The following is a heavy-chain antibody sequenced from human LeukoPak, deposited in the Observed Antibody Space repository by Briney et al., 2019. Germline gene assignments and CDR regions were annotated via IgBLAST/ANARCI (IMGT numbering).Heavy chain of an antibody. CDR2: IYHSGST. CDR3: ARGRLKLLWFGEFIMDV. J-gene: IGHJ6*03. CDR1: GGSISSSNW. Sequence: PSETLSLTCAVSGGSISSSNWWSWVRQPPGKGLEWIGEIYHSGSTNYNPSLKSRVTISVDKSKNQFSLKLSSVTAADTAVYYCARGRLKLLWFGEFIMDVWGKGTTVTVSS. D-gene: IGHD3-10*01. V-gene: IGHV4-4*02.